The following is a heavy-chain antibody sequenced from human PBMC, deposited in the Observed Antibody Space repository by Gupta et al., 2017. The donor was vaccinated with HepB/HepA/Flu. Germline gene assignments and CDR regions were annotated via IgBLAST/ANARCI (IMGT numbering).Heavy chain of an antibody. CDR1: GFTFRSYE. CDR2: ISSSGSTI. Sequence: EVQLVESGGGLVQPGGSLRLSCAASGFTFRSYEMNWVRQAPGKGLEWVSYISSSGSTIYYADSVKGRFTISRDNAKNSLYLQMNSLRAEDTPVYYCARDRYCSGGSCYFSLDYWGQGTLVTVSS. D-gene: IGHD2-15*01. V-gene: IGHV3-48*03. CDR3: ARDRYCSGGSCYFSLDY. J-gene: IGHJ4*02.